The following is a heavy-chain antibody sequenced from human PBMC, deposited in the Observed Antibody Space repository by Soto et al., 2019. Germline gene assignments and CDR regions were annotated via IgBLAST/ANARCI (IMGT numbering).Heavy chain of an antibody. J-gene: IGHJ6*02. Sequence: QVQLVESGGGVVQPGRSLRLSCGASGFTFTSYAMHWVRQAPGKGLEWVATISHDGNVKYYAYSVKGRFAISRDNYMNAIFLQMNTLRPESAARYYCARGYETSAAGYYYYGMDVWGHGTTVTVSS. D-gene: IGHD2-2*01. CDR3: ARGYETSAAGYYYYGMDV. V-gene: IGHV3-30*09. CDR1: GFTFTSYA. CDR2: ISHDGNVK.